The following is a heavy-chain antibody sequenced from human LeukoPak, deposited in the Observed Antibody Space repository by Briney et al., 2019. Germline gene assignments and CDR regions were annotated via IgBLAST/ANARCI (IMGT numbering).Heavy chain of an antibody. J-gene: IGHJ5*02. V-gene: IGHV4-39*01. Sequence: SETLSLTCTVSGDSVSSSTYCWGWIRQPPGKGLEWIGTIYSSGSTYYNPPLKSRVTISVDTSKNQFSLKLSSVTAADTAVYYCARRNGYINDWPNWFAPWGQGTLVTVSS. D-gene: IGHD6-19*01. CDR1: GDSVSSSTYC. CDR3: ARRNGYINDWPNWFAP. CDR2: IYSSGST.